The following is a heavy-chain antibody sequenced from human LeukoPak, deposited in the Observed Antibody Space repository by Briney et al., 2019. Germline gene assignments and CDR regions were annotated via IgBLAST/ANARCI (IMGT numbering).Heavy chain of an antibody. CDR3: AGSQGCSSVTFDR. Sequence: SETLSLTCTVSGGSISSYYWSCIRQPPGKGLEWIGYIYYSGSTNYNPSLKSRVTISVDPSKNQFSLKLSSVPAEDTPVYYCAGSQGCSSVTFDRCGQGTLVTVSS. J-gene: IGHJ5*02. D-gene: IGHD6-19*01. CDR2: IYYSGST. CDR1: GGSISSYY. V-gene: IGHV4-59*01.